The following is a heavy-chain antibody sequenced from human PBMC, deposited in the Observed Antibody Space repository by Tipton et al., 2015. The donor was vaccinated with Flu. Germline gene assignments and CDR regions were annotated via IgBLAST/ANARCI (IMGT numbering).Heavy chain of an antibody. V-gene: IGHV3-23*01. CDR3: AKDPWANYDIGVRALYYFDY. CDR1: GFTFSSYA. Sequence: SLRLSCAASGFTFSSYAMSWVRQAPGKGLEWVSAISGSGGSTYYADSVKGRFTISRDNSKNTLYLQMNSLRAEDTAVYYCAKDPWANYDIGVRALYYFDYWGQGTLVTVSS. D-gene: IGHD3-22*01. CDR2: ISGSGGST. J-gene: IGHJ4*02.